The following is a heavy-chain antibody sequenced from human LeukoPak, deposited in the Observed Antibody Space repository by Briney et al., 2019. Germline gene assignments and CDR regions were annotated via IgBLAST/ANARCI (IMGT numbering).Heavy chain of an antibody. CDR3: ARGRPLRIGVVTFTVYYLDV. CDR1: NESFSGYY. V-gene: IGHV4-34*01. J-gene: IGHJ6*03. Sequence: SETLSLTCGVYNESFSGYYWTWIRRPPGKGLEWIGEINHSGSTNYNPSLKSRVTISVDTSKNHFSLRVSSVTAADTAVYYCARGRPLRIGVVTFTVYYLDVWAKGTTVTVSS. D-gene: IGHD3-3*01. CDR2: INHSGST.